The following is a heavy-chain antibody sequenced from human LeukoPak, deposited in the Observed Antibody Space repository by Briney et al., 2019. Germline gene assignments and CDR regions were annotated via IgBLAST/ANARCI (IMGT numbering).Heavy chain of an antibody. V-gene: IGHV3-30*19. D-gene: IGHD2-2*01. Sequence: GGSLRLSCAASGFTFSSYGMHWVRQAPGKGLEWVAVIWYDGSNKYYADSVKGRFTISRDNSKNTLYLQMNSLRAEDTAVYYCARGCSGQLLRILSGMDVWGQGTTVTVSS. CDR2: IWYDGSNK. CDR1: GFTFSSYG. J-gene: IGHJ6*02. CDR3: ARGCSGQLLRILSGMDV.